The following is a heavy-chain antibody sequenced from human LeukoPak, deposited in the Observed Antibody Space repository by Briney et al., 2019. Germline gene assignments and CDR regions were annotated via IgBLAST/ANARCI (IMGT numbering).Heavy chain of an antibody. CDR1: GFTFSNYA. D-gene: IGHD2-21*01. Sequence: QPGGSLRLSCAASGFTFSNYAMTWVRQAPGKGLEWVSAISGSGGSTYYADSVKGRFTISRDNSKNTPYLQMNSLRAEDTAIYYCAEEGENYAFDICGQGTMVTVSS. CDR3: AEEGENYAFDI. V-gene: IGHV3-23*01. J-gene: IGHJ3*02. CDR2: ISGSGGST.